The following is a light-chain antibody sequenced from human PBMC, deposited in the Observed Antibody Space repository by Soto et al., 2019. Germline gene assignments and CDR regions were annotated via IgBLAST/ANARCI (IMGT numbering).Light chain of an antibody. CDR3: SSYTTTNTYV. J-gene: IGLJ1*01. V-gene: IGLV2-14*01. Sequence: QSVLTRPASVSGSPGQSITISCTGTSSDVGGYNYVSWSQHHPGKAPKLMIYEVSHRPSGVSNRFSGSKSGNTASLTISGLQAEDEADYYCSSYTTTNTYVFGTGTKV. CDR2: EVS. CDR1: SSDVGGYNY.